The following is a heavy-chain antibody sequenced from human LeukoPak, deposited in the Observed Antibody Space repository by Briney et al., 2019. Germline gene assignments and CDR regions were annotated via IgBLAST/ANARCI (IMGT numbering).Heavy chain of an antibody. V-gene: IGHV3-30*04. D-gene: IGHD6-13*01. J-gene: IGHJ4*02. CDR1: GFTFSSYA. CDR3: ARDRLGSSNGVAAAGY. Sequence: SGGSLRLSCAASGFTFSSYAMHWVRQAPGKGLEWVAVISYDGSNKYYADSVKGRFTISRDNSKNTLYLQMNSLRAEDTAVYYCARDRLGSSNGVAAAGYWGQGTLVTVSS. CDR2: ISYDGSNK.